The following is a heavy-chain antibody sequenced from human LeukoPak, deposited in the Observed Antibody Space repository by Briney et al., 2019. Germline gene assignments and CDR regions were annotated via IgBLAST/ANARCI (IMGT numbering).Heavy chain of an antibody. V-gene: IGHV3-30*04. CDR1: GFTFSSYV. J-gene: IGHJ4*02. CDR3: ARAPRRLVPNYFDY. Sequence: GRSLRLSCAASGFTFSSYVLHWVRKAQGKGLGWWAVISYDGSNKYYADSVKGRFTISRDNSKNTLYLQMNSLRAEDTAVYYCARAPRRLVPNYFDYWGQGTLVTVSS. D-gene: IGHD3-9*01. CDR2: ISYDGSNK.